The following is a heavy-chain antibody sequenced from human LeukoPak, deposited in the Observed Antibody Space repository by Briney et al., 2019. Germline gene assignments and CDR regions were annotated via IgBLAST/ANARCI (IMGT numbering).Heavy chain of an antibody. CDR1: GFTFSDYY. D-gene: IGHD3-22*01. CDR2: ISSSGSTI. V-gene: IGHV3-11*01. Sequence: GALRLSFAASGFTFSDYYMSWIRQAPGKGLEWVSYISSSGSTIYYADSVKGRFTISRDNAKNSLYLQMNSLRAEDTAVYYCAKGGGGLYYYDSSGYYYHFDYWGQGTLVTVSS. CDR3: AKGGGGLYYYDSSGYYYHFDY. J-gene: IGHJ4*02.